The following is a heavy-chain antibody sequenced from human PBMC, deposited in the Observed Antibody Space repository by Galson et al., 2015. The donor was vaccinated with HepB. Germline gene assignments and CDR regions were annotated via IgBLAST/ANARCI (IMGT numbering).Heavy chain of an antibody. CDR3: AGAMVRGVTYYYYYGMDV. D-gene: IGHD3-10*01. CDR2: ISYDGNSK. J-gene: IGHJ6*02. V-gene: IGHV3-30-3*01. CDR1: GSTFSNYA. Sequence: SLRLSCAGSGSTFSNYAMHWVRQAPGKGLEWVTFISYDGNSKYYADSVKGRFTISRDNSKNTVYLQMNSLRAEDTAVYYCAGAMVRGVTYYYYYGMDVWGLGTPATVSS.